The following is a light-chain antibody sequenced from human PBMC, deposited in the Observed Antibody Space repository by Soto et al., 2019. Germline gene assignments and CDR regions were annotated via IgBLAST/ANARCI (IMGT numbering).Light chain of an antibody. CDR3: TSFTTSSIWV. CDR1: SSDVGIYNY. Sequence: QSVLTQPASVSGSPGQSITISCTGTSSDVGIYNYVSWYQQHPGKAPRLIICEVYNRPSGVSNCFSGSKSGNTASLTISGLRPEDEADYYCTSFTTSSIWVFGGGTKVTVL. CDR2: EVY. J-gene: IGLJ3*02. V-gene: IGLV2-14*01.